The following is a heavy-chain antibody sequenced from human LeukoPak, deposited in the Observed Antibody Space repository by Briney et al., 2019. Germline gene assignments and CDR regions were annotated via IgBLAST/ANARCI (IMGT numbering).Heavy chain of an antibody. CDR1: GGSISTSSYY. V-gene: IGHV4-61*01. J-gene: IGHJ5*02. Sequence: SQTLSLTCTVSGGSISTSSYYWGWVRQPPGKGLEWIGYIYYSGSTNYNPSLKSRVTISVDTSKNQFSLKLSSVTAADTAVYYCAREAWFGELFPGTNWFDPWGQGTLVTVSS. D-gene: IGHD3-10*01. CDR3: AREAWFGELFPGTNWFDP. CDR2: IYYSGST.